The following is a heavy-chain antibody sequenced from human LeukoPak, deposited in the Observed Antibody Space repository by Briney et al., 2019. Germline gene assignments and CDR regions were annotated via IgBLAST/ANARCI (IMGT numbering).Heavy chain of an antibody. CDR3: AGAGGWFGDYAFDI. CDR2: ISSSSSYI. Sequence: GGSLRLSCAASGFTFSSYSMNWVRQAPGKGLEWVSSISSSSSYIYYADSVKGRFTISRGNAKNSLYLQMNSLRAEDTAVYYCAGAGGWFGDYAFDIWGQGTMVTVSS. J-gene: IGHJ3*02. V-gene: IGHV3-21*01. D-gene: IGHD3-10*01. CDR1: GFTFSSYS.